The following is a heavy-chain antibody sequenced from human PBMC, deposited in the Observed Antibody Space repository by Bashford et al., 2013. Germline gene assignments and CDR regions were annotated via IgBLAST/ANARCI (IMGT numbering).Heavy chain of an antibody. J-gene: IGHJ5*02. Sequence: ASVKVSCKASGYTFTGYYMHWVRQAPGQGLEWMGWINPNSGGTNYAQKFQGWVTMTRDTSISTAYMELSRLRSDDTAVYYCARGVVPAVHRNNWFDPGAREPWSPSPQ. CDR3: ARGVVPAVHRNNWFDP. CDR1: GYTFTGYY. D-gene: IGHD2-2*01. CDR2: INPNSGGT. V-gene: IGHV1-2*04.